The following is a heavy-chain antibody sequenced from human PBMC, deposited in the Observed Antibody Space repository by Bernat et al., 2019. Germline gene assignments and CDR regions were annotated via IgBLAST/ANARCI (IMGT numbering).Heavy chain of an antibody. Sequence: QVQLQESGPGLAKPSETLSLTCTVSGGSISSYYWSWIRQPPGKGLEWIGYIYYSGSTNYNPPLKSRVTISVDTSKNQFSLKLSSVTAADTAVYYCARHVHPAIGIVVVPYYYGMDVWGQGTTVTVSS. CDR2: IYYSGST. CDR1: GGSISSYY. D-gene: IGHD2-2*01. J-gene: IGHJ6*02. V-gene: IGHV4-59*08. CDR3: ARHVHPAIGIVVVPYYYGMDV.